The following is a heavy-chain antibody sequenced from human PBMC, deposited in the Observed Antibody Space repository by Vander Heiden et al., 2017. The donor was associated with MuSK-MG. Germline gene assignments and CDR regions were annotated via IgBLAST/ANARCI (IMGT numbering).Heavy chain of an antibody. V-gene: IGHV1-69*01. CDR2: TIPIFGTQ. CDR3: ARGGVAYSYGTFDY. J-gene: IGHJ4*02. Sequence: QVQLVQSGAEVKKPGSSVKVSCKASGGTFSSYSIRWGRQAPGKGREVMGGTIPIFGTQTYQQKFQGRATITASESTRTAYRELSSLGPEDTPGYDWARGGVAYSYGTFDYWGQGTLVTVSS. D-gene: IGHD5-18*01. CDR1: GGTFSSYS.